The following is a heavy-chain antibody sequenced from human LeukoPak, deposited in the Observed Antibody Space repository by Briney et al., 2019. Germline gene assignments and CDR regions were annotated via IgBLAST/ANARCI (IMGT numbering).Heavy chain of an antibody. D-gene: IGHD6-13*01. V-gene: IGHV4-39*07. CDR2: IYYSGIT. CDR3: GRSRSSTAYDAFDM. CDR1: GDSISTSNYY. J-gene: IGHJ3*02. Sequence: SETLSLTCTVSGDSISTSNYYWAWIRQPPGRGLEWIGSIYYSGITYYNASLKSRVTTSLDTSKNQLSLKVNSVTAADTAVYSCGRSRSSTAYDAFDMWGQGTMVTVSS.